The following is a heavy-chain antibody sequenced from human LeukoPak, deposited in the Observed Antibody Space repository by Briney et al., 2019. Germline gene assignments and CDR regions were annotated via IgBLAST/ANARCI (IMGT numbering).Heavy chain of an antibody. J-gene: IGHJ4*02. CDR2: ISSSSSTI. CDR3: APNRDLRY. D-gene: IGHD2-21*02. CDR1: GFTVSSNY. V-gene: IGHV3-48*02. Sequence: GGSLRLSCAASGFTVSSNYMSWVRQAPGKGLEWVSYISSSSSTIYYADSVKGRFTISRDNAKNSLYLQMNSLRDEDTAVYYCAPNRDLRYWGQGTLVSVSS.